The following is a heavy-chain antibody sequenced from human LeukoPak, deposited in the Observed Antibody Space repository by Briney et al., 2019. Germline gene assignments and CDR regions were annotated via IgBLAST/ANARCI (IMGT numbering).Heavy chain of an antibody. D-gene: IGHD3-10*01. CDR3: ARAVTGWYHYGSGSLNFDY. J-gene: IGHJ4*02. V-gene: IGHV4-39*07. Sequence: SETLSLTCTVSGGSIRSSSYYWGWTRQPPGKGLEWIGSISYSGSTYYNPSLKSRVTISVDTSKNQLSLKLSSVTAADTAVYYCARAVTGWYHYGSGSLNFDYWGQGTLVTVSS. CDR2: ISYSGST. CDR1: GGSIRSSSYY.